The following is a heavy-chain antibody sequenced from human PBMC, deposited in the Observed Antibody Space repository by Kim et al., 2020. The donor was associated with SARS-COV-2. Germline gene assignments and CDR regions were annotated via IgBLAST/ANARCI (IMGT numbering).Heavy chain of an antibody. Sequence: FADSVKARFTLSRDQSKNTLKLQMSSLGPGDTAVYYCLFQLHDGDLGSGPWGQGTLVTVSS. J-gene: IGHJ5*02. CDR3: LFQLHDGDLGSGP. D-gene: IGHD3-10*01. V-gene: IGHV3-64D*06.